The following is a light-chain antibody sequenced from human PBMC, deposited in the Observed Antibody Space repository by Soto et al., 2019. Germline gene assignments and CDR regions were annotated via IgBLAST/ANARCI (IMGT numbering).Light chain of an antibody. Sequence: DIVLTQSPGTLSLSPGEGATLSCRASQSVSSSYLAWYQQKPDQAPRLLIFAASSRATGIPDRFSGSGSGTDFTLTISRLEPEDFAVYYCQQYGSSPYTFGQGTKLEIK. J-gene: IGKJ2*01. CDR3: QQYGSSPYT. V-gene: IGKV3-20*01. CDR1: QSVSSSY. CDR2: AAS.